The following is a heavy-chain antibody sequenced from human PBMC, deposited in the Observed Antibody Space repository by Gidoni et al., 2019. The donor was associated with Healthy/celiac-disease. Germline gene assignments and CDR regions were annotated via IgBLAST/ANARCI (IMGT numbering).Heavy chain of an antibody. V-gene: IGHV3-23*04. CDR2: ISGSGGST. CDR1: GFTFSRYA. D-gene: IGHD6-6*01. J-gene: IGHJ6*02. CDR3: AAQYSSSSSVYYYGMDV. Sequence: EVQLVESGGGLVQPGGSLRLSCAASGFTFSRYAMSWVRQAPGKGLEWVSAISGSGGSTYYADSVKGRFTISRDNSKNTLYLQMNSLRAEDTAVYYCAAQYSSSSSVYYYGMDVWGQGTTVTVSS.